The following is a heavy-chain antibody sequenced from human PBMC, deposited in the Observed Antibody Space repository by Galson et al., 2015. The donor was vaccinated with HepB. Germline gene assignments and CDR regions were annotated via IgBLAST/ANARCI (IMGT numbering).Heavy chain of an antibody. Sequence: SVKVSCKAYGYTFTSYGISWVRQAPGQGLEWMGWISAYNGNTNYAQKLQGRVTMTTDTSTSTAYMELRSLRSDDTAVYYCARVGYSSGWHDAFDIWGQGTMVTVSS. CDR1: GYTFTSYG. CDR2: ISAYNGNT. D-gene: IGHD6-19*01. V-gene: IGHV1-18*01. CDR3: ARVGYSSGWHDAFDI. J-gene: IGHJ3*02.